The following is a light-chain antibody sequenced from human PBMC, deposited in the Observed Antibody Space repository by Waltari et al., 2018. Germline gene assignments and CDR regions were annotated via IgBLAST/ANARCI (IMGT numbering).Light chain of an antibody. Sequence: DIQMTQSPFTLSASVGDRVSIPCRASQGISNCLAWYQHKPGKAPKLLIYKASTLASGVPSKFSGSGSGTDFSLTISSLQPDDFATYYCQQYNSYSLLTFGGGTKVEIK. CDR1: QGISNC. J-gene: IGKJ4*01. CDR2: KAS. V-gene: IGKV1-5*03. CDR3: QQYNSYSLLT.